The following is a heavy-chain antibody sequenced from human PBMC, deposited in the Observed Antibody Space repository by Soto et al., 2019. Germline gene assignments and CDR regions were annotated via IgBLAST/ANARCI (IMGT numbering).Heavy chain of an antibody. CDR3: AKEVRRGRIQLWEEYYYYGMDV. J-gene: IGHJ6*02. CDR1: GFTFSSYG. D-gene: IGHD5-18*01. CDR2: ISYDGSNK. Sequence: GGSLRLSCAASGFTFSSYGMHWVRQAPGKGLEWVAVISYDGSNKYYADSVKGRFTISRDNSKNTLYLQMNSLRAEDTAVYYCAKEVRRGRIQLWEEYYYYGMDVWGQGTTVTVSS. V-gene: IGHV3-30*18.